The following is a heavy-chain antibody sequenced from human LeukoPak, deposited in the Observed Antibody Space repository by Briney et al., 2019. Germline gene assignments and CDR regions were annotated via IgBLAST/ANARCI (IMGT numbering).Heavy chain of an antibody. CDR3: AREGVICQSSSCPAFGVDY. CDR1: GYTFTDYY. D-gene: IGHD6-13*01. CDR2: VDPEDGET. V-gene: IGHV1-69-2*01. Sequence: GASVKVSCKASGYTFTDYYMHWVQQAPGKGLEWMGRVDPEDGETIYAEKFQGRVTITADKSTSTAYMELSSLRSEDTAVYYCAREGVICQSSSCPAFGVDYWGQGTLVTVSS. J-gene: IGHJ4*02.